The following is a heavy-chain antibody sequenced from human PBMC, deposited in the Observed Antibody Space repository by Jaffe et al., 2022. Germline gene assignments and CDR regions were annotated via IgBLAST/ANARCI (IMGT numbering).Heavy chain of an antibody. V-gene: IGHV4-34*01. CDR1: GGSFSGYY. Sequence: QVQLQQWGAGLLKPSETLSLTCAVYGGSFSGYYWSWIRQPPGKGLEWIGEINHSGSTNYNPSLKSRVTISVDTSKNQFSLKLSSVTAADTAVYYCARFLAGYYDILTGSRGIYYFDYWGQGTLVTVSS. D-gene: IGHD3-9*01. J-gene: IGHJ4*02. CDR2: INHSGST. CDR3: ARFLAGYYDILTGSRGIYYFDY.